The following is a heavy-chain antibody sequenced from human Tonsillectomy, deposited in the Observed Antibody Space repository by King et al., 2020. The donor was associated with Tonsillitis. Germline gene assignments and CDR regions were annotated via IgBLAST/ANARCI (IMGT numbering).Heavy chain of an antibody. CDR3: ARGEHFDFWSGFSAFDY. V-gene: IGHV3-48*01. Sequence: VQLVESGGGLVQPGGSLTLSCAASGFTFSSYSMNWVRQAPGKGLEWVSYISGTNNIKYDAVSVKGRITISRNNAKNFRYLQMNSLRTEDTAVYYCARGEHFDFWSGFSAFDYWGQGALVTVSS. J-gene: IGHJ4*02. CDR2: ISGTNNIK. CDR1: GFTFSSYS. D-gene: IGHD3-3*01.